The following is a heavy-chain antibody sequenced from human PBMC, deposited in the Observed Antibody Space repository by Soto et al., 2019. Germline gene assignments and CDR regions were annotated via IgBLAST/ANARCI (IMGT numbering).Heavy chain of an antibody. J-gene: IGHJ4*01. CDR3: ARDNWNSY. Sequence: GGSLRLCCAACGLTFCSYWMHWVRQAPGKGLMWVSRIHNDGSTTRYADSVKGRFTISRDNAKNTLYLQMSSLRVEDTAVYYCARDNWNSYWGQGTLVTVSS. V-gene: IGHV3-74*01. CDR1: GLTFCSYW. CDR2: IHNDGSTT. D-gene: IGHD1-7*01.